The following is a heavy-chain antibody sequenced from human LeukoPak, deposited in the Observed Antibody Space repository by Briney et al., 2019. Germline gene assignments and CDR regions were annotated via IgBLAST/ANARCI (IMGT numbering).Heavy chain of an antibody. CDR3: ARLDPVGGDDY. D-gene: IGHD2-21*02. V-gene: IGHV3-7*02. J-gene: IGHJ4*02. CDR1: GVMFPSYW. Sequence: GGSLRLSCAASGVMFPSYWMTWVRQDPGKGLEWVGNIKKDGSEKYCVDSVKGRFTISRDNAKNSVYLQMNSLRAEDTAVYYCARLDPVGGDDYWGQGIQVTVSS. CDR2: IKKDGSEK.